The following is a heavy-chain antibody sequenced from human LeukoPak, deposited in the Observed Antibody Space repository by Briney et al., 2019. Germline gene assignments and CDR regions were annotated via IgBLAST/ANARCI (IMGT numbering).Heavy chain of an antibody. CDR3: ARSYDSSGFYPGALGD. D-gene: IGHD3-22*01. V-gene: IGHV3-21*06. Sequence: GGSLRLSCAASGVTFSSGAYSMTWVRQAPGKGLEWVSSISVRSSHIFYVDSVKGRFTISRDNAKNSVCLQMNSLRAEDTAVYYCARSYDSSGFYPGALGDWGQGTLVAVSS. CDR1: GVTFSSGAYS. J-gene: IGHJ4*02. CDR2: ISVRSSHI.